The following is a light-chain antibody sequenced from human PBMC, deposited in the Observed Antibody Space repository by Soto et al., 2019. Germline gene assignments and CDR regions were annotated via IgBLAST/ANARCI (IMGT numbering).Light chain of an antibody. CDR3: QQYNNWTPGA. CDR2: GAS. J-gene: IGKJ3*01. V-gene: IGKV3-15*01. CDR1: QSVSSN. Sequence: EMVVTQSPATMSVYPGERATLSCRASQSVSSNLAWYQQKPGQAPRLLIYGASTRATGIPARFSGSGSGTEFTLTISSLQSEDFAGYYCQQYNNWTPGAFGPG.